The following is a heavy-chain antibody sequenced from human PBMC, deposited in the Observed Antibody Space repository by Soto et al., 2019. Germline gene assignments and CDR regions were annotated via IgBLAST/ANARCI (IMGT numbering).Heavy chain of an antibody. CDR1: GFTFSSYW. Sequence: EVQLVESGGGLVQPGGSLRLSCAAAGFTFSSYWMHWVRQAPGKGLVWVSRINSDGSSTSYADSVKGRFTISRDNATNTLYLQMNSLRADDTAVYYCAGSGSYSYYGMDVWGQGTTVTVSS. D-gene: IGHD3-10*01. J-gene: IGHJ6*02. V-gene: IGHV3-74*01. CDR3: AGSGSYSYYGMDV. CDR2: INSDGSST.